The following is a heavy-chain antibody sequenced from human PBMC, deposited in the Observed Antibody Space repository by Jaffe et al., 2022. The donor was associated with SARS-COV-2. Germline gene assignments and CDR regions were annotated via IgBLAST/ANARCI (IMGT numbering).Heavy chain of an antibody. J-gene: IGHJ4*02. D-gene: IGHD6-13*01. CDR1: GGSISSDSNF. CDR3: GKHGSSSWIFDQ. V-gene: IGHV4-39*01. CDR2: MYYRGSA. Sequence: QLQLQESGPGLVKPSETLSLICTVSGGSISSDSNFWGWIRQPPGKGLEWIASMYYRGSAHYNVSLKSRVTISVDTSKSQFSLNLRSVTAADTAVYYCGKHGSSSWIFDQWGQGTLVTVSS.